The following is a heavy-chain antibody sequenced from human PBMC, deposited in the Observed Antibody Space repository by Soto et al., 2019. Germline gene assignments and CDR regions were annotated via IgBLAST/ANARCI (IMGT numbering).Heavy chain of an antibody. V-gene: IGHV3-30*18. CDR1: GFTFSSYG. J-gene: IGHJ6*02. Sequence: GGSLRLSCAASGFTFSSYGMHWVRQAPGKGLEWVAVISYDGSNKYYADSVKGRFTISRDNSKNTLYLQMNSLRAEDTAVYYCAKGQGQQLVPLGMDVWGQGTTVTRLL. D-gene: IGHD6-13*01. CDR3: AKGQGQQLVPLGMDV. CDR2: ISYDGSNK.